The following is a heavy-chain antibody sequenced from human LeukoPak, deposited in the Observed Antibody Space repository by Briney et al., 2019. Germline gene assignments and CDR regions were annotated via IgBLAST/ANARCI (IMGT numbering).Heavy chain of an antibody. Sequence: NSSETLSLTCAVYGGSFSGYYWSWIRQPPRKGLEWIGEINHSGSTNYNPSLKSRVTISVDTSKNQFSLKLSSVTAADTAVYYCARGLGRPAAIYYYYYYMDVWGKGTTVTVSS. D-gene: IGHD2-2*01. J-gene: IGHJ6*03. V-gene: IGHV4-34*01. CDR3: ARGLGRPAAIYYYYYYMDV. CDR1: GGSFSGYY. CDR2: INHSGST.